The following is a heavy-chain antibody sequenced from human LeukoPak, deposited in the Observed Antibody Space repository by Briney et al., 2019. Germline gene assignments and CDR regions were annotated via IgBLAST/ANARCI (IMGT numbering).Heavy chain of an antibody. Sequence: GGSLRLSCAASGFSFSYYAMHWVRQAPGKGLEWVAVISNNGTNKYYADSVKGRFTISRDNSKNTLYLQMNSLRAEDTAVYYCARDRAKGIIGTYMDVWGKGTTVTVSS. CDR2: ISNNGTNK. CDR1: GFSFSYYA. D-gene: IGHD1-1*01. CDR3: ARDRAKGIIGTYMDV. V-gene: IGHV3-30*07. J-gene: IGHJ6*03.